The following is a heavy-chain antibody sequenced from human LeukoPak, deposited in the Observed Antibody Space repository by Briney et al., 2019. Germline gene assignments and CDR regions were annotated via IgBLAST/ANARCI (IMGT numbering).Heavy chain of an antibody. V-gene: IGHV3-7*02. J-gene: IGHJ4*02. CDR2: IKQDGSEK. CDR1: GFTFSSYS. Sequence: PGGSLRLSCAASGFTFSSYSMSWVRQAPGKGLEWVANIKQDGSEKYYVDSVKGRFTISRDNAKNSLYLQMNSLRAEDTAVYYCASSAGMATIEYYFDYWGQGTLVTVSS. D-gene: IGHD5-24*01. CDR3: ASSAGMATIEYYFDY.